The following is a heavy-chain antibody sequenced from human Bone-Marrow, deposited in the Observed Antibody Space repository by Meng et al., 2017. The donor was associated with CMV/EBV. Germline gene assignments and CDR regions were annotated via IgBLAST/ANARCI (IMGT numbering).Heavy chain of an antibody. V-gene: IGHV4-34*01. CDR2: INHSGST. CDR3: VRVPRITARVEWLRRGTNWFDP. J-gene: IGHJ5*02. D-gene: IGHD3-3*01. CDR1: GGSSSGYY. Sequence: SETLSLTCAVYGGSSSGYYWSWIRQPPGKGLEWIGEINHSGSTNYNPSLKSRVTISVDTSKNQFSLKLSSVTASDTAVYYCVRVPRITARVEWLRRGTNWFDPWGQGTLVTVSS.